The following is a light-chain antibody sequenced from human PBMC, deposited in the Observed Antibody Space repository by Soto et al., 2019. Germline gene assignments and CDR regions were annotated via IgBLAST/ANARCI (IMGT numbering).Light chain of an antibody. CDR3: SSYTGSSTHGV. J-gene: IGLJ3*02. V-gene: IGLV2-14*01. Sequence: QSVLTQPASVSGSPGQSITISCTGTSSDVGGYNYVSWYQQHPGKAPKLMIYEVSNRPSGVSNRFSGSKSGNTASLTISGLQAEDEADYYCSSYTGSSTHGVFGGGTKLTVL. CDR2: EVS. CDR1: SSDVGGYNY.